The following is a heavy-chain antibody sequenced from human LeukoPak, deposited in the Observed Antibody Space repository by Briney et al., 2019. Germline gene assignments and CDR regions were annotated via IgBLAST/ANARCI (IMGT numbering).Heavy chain of an antibody. J-gene: IGHJ6*03. CDR3: ARGGPAVYYYYYMDV. V-gene: IGHV4-34*01. CDR2: INHSGST. CDR1: GGSFSGYY. Sequence: ETLSLTCAVYGGSFSGYYWSWIRQPPGKGLEWIGEINHSGSTNYNPSLKSRVTISVDTSKNQFSLKLSSVTAADTAVYYCARGGPAVYYYYYMDVWGKGTTVTVSS.